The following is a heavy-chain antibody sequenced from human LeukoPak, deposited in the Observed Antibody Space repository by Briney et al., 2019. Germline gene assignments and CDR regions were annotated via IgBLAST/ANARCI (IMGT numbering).Heavy chain of an antibody. CDR2: INPSGGST. D-gene: IGHD2-2*01. Sequence: ASVKVSCKASGYTFTSYYMHWVRQAPGQGLEWMGIINPSGGSTSYAQKFQGRVTMTRDTSISTAYMELSRLRSDDTAVYYCAREKYQLLFRGGFDPWGQGTLVTVSS. CDR1: GYTFTSYY. J-gene: IGHJ5*02. V-gene: IGHV1-46*01. CDR3: AREKYQLLFRGGFDP.